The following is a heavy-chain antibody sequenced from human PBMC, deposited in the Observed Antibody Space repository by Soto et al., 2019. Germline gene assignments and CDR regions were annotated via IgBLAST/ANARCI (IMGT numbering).Heavy chain of an antibody. V-gene: IGHV4-30-2*01. CDR2: IYHSGST. CDR1: GGSISSGGDS. CDR3: ARVWGYSYGLASDI. Sequence: SETLSLTCAVSGGSISSGGDSWSWFRQPPGKGLEWIGYIYHSGSTYYNPSLKSRVTISVDRSKSQFSLKLSSVTAADTAVYYCARVWGYSYGLASDIWGQGTMVT. J-gene: IGHJ3*02. D-gene: IGHD5-18*01.